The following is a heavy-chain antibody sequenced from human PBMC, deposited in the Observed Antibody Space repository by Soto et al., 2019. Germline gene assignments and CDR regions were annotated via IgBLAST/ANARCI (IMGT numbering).Heavy chain of an antibody. CDR1: GFTFSSYG. V-gene: IGHV3-23*01. J-gene: IGHJ4*02. CDR2: ISGGGDTT. D-gene: IGHD2-8*01. CDR3: AKLRDFVVLPAGILDY. Sequence: PGGSLRLSCAASGFTFSSYGISWIRLSPGKGLEWVSVISGGGDTTYYTPSVKGRFTISRDDFRNTLYLQMNSLRTEDTAIYYYAKLRDFVVLPAGILDYWGPGTLVTVSS.